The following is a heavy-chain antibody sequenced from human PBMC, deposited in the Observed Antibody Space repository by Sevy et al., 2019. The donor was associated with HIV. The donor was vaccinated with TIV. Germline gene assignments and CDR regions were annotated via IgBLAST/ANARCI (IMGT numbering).Heavy chain of an antibody. V-gene: IGHV4-4*07. Sequence: SETLSLTCTVSGGSISSYYWSWIRQPAGKGLEWIGRIYTSGSTNYNPSLKSRVTMSVDTSKNQFSLKLSSVTAADTAVYYCARGILLMVYATDYGMDVWGQGTTVTVSS. D-gene: IGHD2-8*01. CDR3: ARGILLMVYATDYGMDV. CDR1: GGSISSYY. CDR2: IYTSGST. J-gene: IGHJ6*02.